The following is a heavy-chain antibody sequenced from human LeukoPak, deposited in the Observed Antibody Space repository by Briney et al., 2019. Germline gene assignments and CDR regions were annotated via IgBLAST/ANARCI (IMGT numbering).Heavy chain of an antibody. D-gene: IGHD1-26*01. CDR1: GFTFSSYG. V-gene: IGHV3-33*06. CDR2: IWYDGSNK. CDR3: AKEARPSH. Sequence: GGSLRLSCAASGFTFSSYGMHWVRQAPGKGLEWVAVIWYDGSNKYYADSVKGRFTISRDNSKNTLYLQMNSLRAEDSALYYCAKEARPSHWGQGTLVTVSS. J-gene: IGHJ4*02.